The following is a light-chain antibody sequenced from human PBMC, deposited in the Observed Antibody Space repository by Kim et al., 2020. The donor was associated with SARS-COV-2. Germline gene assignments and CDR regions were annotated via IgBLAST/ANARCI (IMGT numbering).Light chain of an antibody. CDR2: DAS. V-gene: IGKV3-11*01. Sequence: EIVLTQSPATLSLSPGERATLSCGASQSVSNYLAWYQQKPGQAPRLLIYDASNRATGIPARFSGSGSGTDFTLTISSLEPEDFALYYCQQRSNWPLTFGGGTKVDIK. CDR1: QSVSNY. J-gene: IGKJ4*01. CDR3: QQRSNWPLT.